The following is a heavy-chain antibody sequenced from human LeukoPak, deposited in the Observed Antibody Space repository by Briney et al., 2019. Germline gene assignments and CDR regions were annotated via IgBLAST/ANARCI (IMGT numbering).Heavy chain of an antibody. Sequence: SETLSLTCTVSGGSISSYYWSWIRQPPGKGLEWIGYIYYSGSTNYNPSLKSRVTISVDTSKNQFSLKLSSVTAADTAVYYCARQLNYYDSSGYYHDAFDIWGQGTMVTVS. J-gene: IGHJ3*02. D-gene: IGHD3-22*01. CDR3: ARQLNYYDSSGYYHDAFDI. CDR2: IYYSGST. CDR1: GGSISSYY. V-gene: IGHV4-59*08.